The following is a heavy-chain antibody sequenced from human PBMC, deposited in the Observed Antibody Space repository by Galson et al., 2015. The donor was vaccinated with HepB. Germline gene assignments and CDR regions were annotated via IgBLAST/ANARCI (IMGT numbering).Heavy chain of an antibody. V-gene: IGHV6-1*01. D-gene: IGHD6-19*01. Sequence: CAISGDSVSSNSAAWNWIGQSPSRGLEWLGRTYYRSKWYNDYAVSVKSRITINPDTSKNQFSLQLNSVTPEDTAVYYCARERKREQWLDMLGGYFDYWGQGTLVTVSS. CDR3: ARERKREQWLDMLGGYFDY. J-gene: IGHJ4*02. CDR1: GDSVSSNSAA. CDR2: TYYRSKWYN.